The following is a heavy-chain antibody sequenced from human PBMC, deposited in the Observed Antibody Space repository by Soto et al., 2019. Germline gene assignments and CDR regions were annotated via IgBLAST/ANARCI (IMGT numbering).Heavy chain of an antibody. CDR2: IKRKFDGGAT. V-gene: IGHV3-15*01. CDR3: AAGTGTTDFDY. CDR1: GFTFSNAW. J-gene: IGHJ4*02. Sequence: GGSLRLSCAASGFTFSNAWMSWVRQAPGKGLEWVGRIKRKFDGGATDYAAPVKGRFTILRDDSENTLYVQMNSLKTEDTAVYYCAAGTGTTDFDYWGQGTLVTVSS. D-gene: IGHD1-1*01.